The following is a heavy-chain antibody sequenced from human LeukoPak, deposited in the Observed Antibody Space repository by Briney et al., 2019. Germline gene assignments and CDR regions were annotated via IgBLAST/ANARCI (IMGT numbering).Heavy chain of an antibody. Sequence: LPGGSLRLSCAASGFTFSSYAMSWVRQAPGKGLEWVSAISGSGGSTYYADSVKGRFTISRDNSKNALYLQMNGLRAEDTAVYYCAKFGAKPAGGFNPWGQGTLVTVSS. CDR3: AKFGAKPAGGFNP. CDR2: ISGSGGST. J-gene: IGHJ5*02. V-gene: IGHV3-23*01. CDR1: GFTFSSYA. D-gene: IGHD3-10*01.